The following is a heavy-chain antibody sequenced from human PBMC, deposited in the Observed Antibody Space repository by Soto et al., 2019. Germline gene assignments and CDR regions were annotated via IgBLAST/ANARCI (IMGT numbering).Heavy chain of an antibody. V-gene: IGHV4-59*01. CDR3: ARNSGYLDY. CDR1: GGSISSYY. J-gene: IGHJ4*02. D-gene: IGHD1-26*01. Sequence: QVQLQESGPGLVKPSETLSLTCTVSGGSISSYYWSWIRQPPGKGLEWIGYIYYSGSTNYNPSLKSRVTISVDTSKNQFSLKLSSVTAVDTAVYYCARNSGYLDYWGQGTLVTVSS. CDR2: IYYSGST.